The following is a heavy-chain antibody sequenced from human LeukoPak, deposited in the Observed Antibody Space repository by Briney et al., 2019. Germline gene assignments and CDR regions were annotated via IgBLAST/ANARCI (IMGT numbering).Heavy chain of an antibody. CDR3: ARDRDCSSTSCYNAFDV. CDR2: IRYDGSNK. Sequence: GGSLRLSCAASGFTFSSYGMHWVRQAPGKGLEWVAFIRYDGSNKYYADSVKGRFTISRDNSKNTLYLQMNSLRAEDTAVYYCARDRDCSSTSCYNAFDVWGQGTMVTVSS. D-gene: IGHD2-2*02. V-gene: IGHV3-30*02. CDR1: GFTFSSYG. J-gene: IGHJ3*01.